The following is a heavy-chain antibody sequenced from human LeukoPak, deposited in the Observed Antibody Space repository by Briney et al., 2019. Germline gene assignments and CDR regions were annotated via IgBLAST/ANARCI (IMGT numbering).Heavy chain of an antibody. J-gene: IGHJ6*03. D-gene: IGHD2-2*01. CDR3: ARGPVPAATHSSPSSYYMDV. Sequence: LRLSCAASGFTFSSFAMNWVRQAPGKGLEWIGEINHSGSTNYNPSLKSRVTISVDTSKNQFSLKLSSVTAADTAVYYCARGPVPAATHSSPSSYYMDVWGKGTTVTVSS. V-gene: IGHV4-34*01. CDR1: GFTFSSFA. CDR2: INHSGST.